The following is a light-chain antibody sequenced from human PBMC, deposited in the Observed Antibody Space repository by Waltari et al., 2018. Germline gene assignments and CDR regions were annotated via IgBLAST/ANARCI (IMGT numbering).Light chain of an antibody. CDR3: HSRDASGVGGS. Sequence: SSELTQDPTVSVARGQPVRITCQGDSPRSYYARRYQQRPGQAPILVFSGNNNRPSGVPDRFSGSSSDNTAVLTITGAQAEDEASYYCHSRDASGVGGSFGGGTKLTVL. CDR1: SPRSYY. V-gene: IGLV3-19*01. J-gene: IGLJ2*01. CDR2: GNN.